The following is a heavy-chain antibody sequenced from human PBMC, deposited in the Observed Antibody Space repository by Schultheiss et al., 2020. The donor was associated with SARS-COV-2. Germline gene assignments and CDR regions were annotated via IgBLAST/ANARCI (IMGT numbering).Heavy chain of an antibody. Sequence: ESLKISCTVSGGSISSYYWGWIRQPPGKGLEWIGYIYYSGSTNYNPSLKSRVTISVDTSKNQFSLKLSSVTAADTAVYYCARMMPALYSSGWYDYYYGMDVWGQGTTVTVSS. CDR2: IYYSGST. V-gene: IGHV4-59*01. CDR3: ARMMPALYSSGWYDYYYGMDV. CDR1: GGSISSYY. J-gene: IGHJ6*02. D-gene: IGHD6-19*01.